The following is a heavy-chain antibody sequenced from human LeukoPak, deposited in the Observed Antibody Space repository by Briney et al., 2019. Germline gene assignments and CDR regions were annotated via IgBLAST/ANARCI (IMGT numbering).Heavy chain of an antibody. Sequence: PGGSLRLSCVASGFTFSTYGMSWVRQAPGKGLEWVSTTSDRAGSSSYSDSVKGRFTISRDNSKNTLYLQMNSLRAEDTAVYYCANNRIVGITPLDYWGQGTLVIASS. D-gene: IGHD1-26*01. CDR2: TSDRAGSS. V-gene: IGHV3-23*01. CDR1: GFTFSTYG. J-gene: IGHJ4*02. CDR3: ANNRIVGITPLDY.